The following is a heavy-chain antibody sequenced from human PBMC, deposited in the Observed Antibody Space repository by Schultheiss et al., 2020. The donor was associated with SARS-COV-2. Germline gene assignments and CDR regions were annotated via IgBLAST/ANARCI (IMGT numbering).Heavy chain of an antibody. D-gene: IGHD6-13*01. CDR2: ISYDGSNK. Sequence: GGSLRLSCAASGFTFSSYGMHWVRQAPGKGLEWVAVISYDGSNKYYADSVKGRFTISRHNSKNTLYLQMNSLRAEDTAVYYCAREGIAAAGSRYFDLWGRGTLVTVSS. J-gene: IGHJ2*01. CDR1: GFTFSSYG. V-gene: IGHV3-30*03. CDR3: AREGIAAAGSRYFDL.